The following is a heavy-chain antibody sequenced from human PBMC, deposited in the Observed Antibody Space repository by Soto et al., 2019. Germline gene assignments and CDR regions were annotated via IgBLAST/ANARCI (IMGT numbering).Heavy chain of an antibody. D-gene: IGHD2-2*01. V-gene: IGHV4-4*02. Sequence: SETLSLTCAVSGGSISSSNWWSWVRQPPGKGLEWIGEIYHSGSTNYNPSLKSRVTISVDKSKNQFSLELTPVTAADTAVYYCARGDYQYSIDYWGQGTLVTVSS. CDR1: GGSISSSNW. CDR3: ARGDYQYSIDY. J-gene: IGHJ4*02. CDR2: IYHSGST.